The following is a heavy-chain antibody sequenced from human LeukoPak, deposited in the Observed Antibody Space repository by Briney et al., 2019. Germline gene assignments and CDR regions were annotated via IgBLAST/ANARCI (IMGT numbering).Heavy chain of an antibody. CDR2: VYPRDSDT. J-gene: IGHJ1*01. Sequence: GESLKISCRGSGYNFDNYWIGWVRQMPGKGLEWMGIVYPRDSDTTYSPSFQGQVAISVDRSISTAYLEWSSLKASDTAMYYCARREKYSYASSGYYMYLYWGQGTLVTVSS. V-gene: IGHV5-51*01. CDR3: ARREKYSYASSGYYMYLY. CDR1: GYNFDNYW. D-gene: IGHD3-22*01.